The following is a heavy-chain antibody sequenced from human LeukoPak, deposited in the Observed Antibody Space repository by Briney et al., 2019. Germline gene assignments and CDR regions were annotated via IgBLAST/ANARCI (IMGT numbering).Heavy chain of an antibody. CDR2: VYYTGST. CDR1: GGSISSYY. J-gene: IGHJ5*02. D-gene: IGHD2-15*01. V-gene: IGHV4-59*12. CDR3: ARSTSCSGGSCSHNWFDP. Sequence: PAETLSLTCTVSGGSISSYYWSWVRQPPGKGLEWIGFVYYTGSTNYSPSLKSRVTISVDTSKNQFSLKLSSVTAADTAVYYCARSTSCSGGSCSHNWFDPRGQGTLVTVSS.